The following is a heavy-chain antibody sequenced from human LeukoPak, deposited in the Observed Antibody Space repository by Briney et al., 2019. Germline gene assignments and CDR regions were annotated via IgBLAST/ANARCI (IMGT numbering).Heavy chain of an antibody. Sequence: PGGSLRLSCAASGFTFSSYAMSWVRQAPGKGLEWVSAISGSGGSTYYADSVKGRFTISRDNSKNTLYLQMNSLRAEDTAVYYCAKVGIVGATHYYYYGMDVWGQGTTVTVSS. V-gene: IGHV3-23*01. D-gene: IGHD1-26*01. CDR2: ISGSGGST. CDR3: AKVGIVGATHYYYYGMDV. J-gene: IGHJ6*02. CDR1: GFTFSSYA.